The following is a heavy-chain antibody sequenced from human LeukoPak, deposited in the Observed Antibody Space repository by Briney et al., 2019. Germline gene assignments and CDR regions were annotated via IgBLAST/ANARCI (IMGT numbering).Heavy chain of an antibody. CDR1: GGSISSGSYY. J-gene: IGHJ2*01. D-gene: IGHD2-21*02. V-gene: IGHV4-61*02. CDR3: ARARHIVVVTAVRYFDL. Sequence: SETLSLTCTVSGGSISSGSYYWSWIRQPAGKGLEWIGRIYTSGSTNYNPSLKSRVTISVDTSKNQFSLKLSSVTAADTAVYYCARARHIVVVTAVRYFDLWGRGTLVTVSS. CDR2: IYTSGST.